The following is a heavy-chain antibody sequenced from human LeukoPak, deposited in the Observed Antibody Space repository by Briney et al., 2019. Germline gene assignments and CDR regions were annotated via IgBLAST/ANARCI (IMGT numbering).Heavy chain of an antibody. J-gene: IGHJ4*02. CDR1: GFTFTSSA. CDR3: AAGLHGGSYHLDY. D-gene: IGHD1-26*01. Sequence: TSVKVSFKASGFTFTSSAMQWVRQARGQRLEWIRLIVVGSGNTNYAQKFQERVTITRDMSTSTAYMELSSLRSEDTAVYYCAAGLHGGSYHLDYWGQGTLVTVSS. CDR2: IVVGSGNT. V-gene: IGHV1-58*02.